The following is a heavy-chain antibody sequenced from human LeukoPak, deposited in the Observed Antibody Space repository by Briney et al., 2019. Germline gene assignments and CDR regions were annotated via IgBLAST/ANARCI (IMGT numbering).Heavy chain of an antibody. J-gene: IGHJ6*02. CDR2: FGNSA. CDR3: ANHGVYSGSYSMDV. V-gene: IGHV3-23*01. Sequence: PTGGSLRLSCAASGFTFSRYAMSWVRQAPGKGLEWVSTFGNSAHYVDSVKGRFTISRDNSKNTLYLQMNSLRADDTAVYYCANHGVYSGSYSMDVWGQGTTVIVSS. D-gene: IGHD1-26*01. CDR1: GFTFSRYA.